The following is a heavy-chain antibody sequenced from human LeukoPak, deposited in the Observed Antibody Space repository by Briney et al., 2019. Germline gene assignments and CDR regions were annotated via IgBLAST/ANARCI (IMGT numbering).Heavy chain of an antibody. J-gene: IGHJ2*01. CDR3: AKDRRPTVSGGYFDL. CDR2: ISWNSGHR. Sequence: GGSLRLSCAASGFTFSSYWMHWVRQAPGKGLEWVSGISWNSGHRGYADSVKGRFTISRDNAKNSLYLQMKSLRAEDTALYYCAKDRRPTVSGGYFDLWGRGTLVIVSS. CDR1: GFTFSSYW. D-gene: IGHD3-10*01. V-gene: IGHV3-9*01.